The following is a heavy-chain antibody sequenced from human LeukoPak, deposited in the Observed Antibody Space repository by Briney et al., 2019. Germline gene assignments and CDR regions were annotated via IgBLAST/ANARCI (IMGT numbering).Heavy chain of an antibody. CDR1: GFTFSSYS. J-gene: IGHJ4*02. V-gene: IGHV3-21*01. CDR2: ISSSSSYI. D-gene: IGHD5-12*01. CDR3: ARDSVVATIRRDFDY. Sequence: PGGSLRLSCAASGFTFSSYSMNWVRQAPGKGLEWVSSISSSSSYIYYADSVKGRFTISRDNAKNSLYLQMNSLTAEDTAVYYGARDSVVATIRRDFDYWGQGTLVTVSS.